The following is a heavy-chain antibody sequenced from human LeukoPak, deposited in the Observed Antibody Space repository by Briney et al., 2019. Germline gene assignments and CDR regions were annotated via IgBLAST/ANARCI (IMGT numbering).Heavy chain of an antibody. D-gene: IGHD5-18*01. J-gene: IGHJ4*02. Sequence: PGGSLRLSCAASGFTFSGYGMHWVRQAPGKGLDWVALISYDGSNTYYADSVKGRFTISRDISNNTLYLQMNSLRAEGTAVYYCARPGYSYGLTGVYFDYWGQGTLVTVSS. CDR3: ARPGYSYGLTGVYFDY. CDR1: GFTFSGYG. V-gene: IGHV3-30*03. CDR2: ISYDGSNT.